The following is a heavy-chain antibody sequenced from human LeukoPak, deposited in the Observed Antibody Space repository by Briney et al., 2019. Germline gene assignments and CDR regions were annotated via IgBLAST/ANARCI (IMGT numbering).Heavy chain of an antibody. CDR2: ISTYKGDT. CDR3: ARGGYYDVLTGYETVDAFDI. V-gene: IGHV1-18*01. CDR1: GYTFTSYG. D-gene: IGHD3-9*01. J-gene: IGHJ3*02. Sequence: ASVKVSCKASGYTFTSYGISWVRQAPGQGPEWMGRISTYKGDTNYAQKLQGRVTMTTDTSTSTAYMELKSLRSDDTAVYYCARGGYYDVLTGYETVDAFDIWGQGTMVTVSS.